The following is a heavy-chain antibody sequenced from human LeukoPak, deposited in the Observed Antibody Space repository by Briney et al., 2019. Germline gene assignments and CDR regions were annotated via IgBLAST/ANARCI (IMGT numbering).Heavy chain of an antibody. CDR1: GGSISRGDYY. V-gene: IGHV4-30-4*01. CDR2: IYSSGST. J-gene: IGHJ4*02. CDR3: SRGLRGRSGYYFDS. Sequence: QSSQTLSLTCTVSGGSISRGDYYWNGTRQPPGKGLEGIGYIYSSGSTYYNPSLNSRVTISFVTSKTQFSLRLSSVTAADTAVYYCSRGLRGRSGYYFDSWGQGTLVTVSS.